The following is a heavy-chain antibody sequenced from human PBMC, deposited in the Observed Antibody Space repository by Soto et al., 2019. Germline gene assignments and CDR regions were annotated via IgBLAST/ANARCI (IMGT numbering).Heavy chain of an antibody. D-gene: IGHD3-10*01. CDR1: GGSISSSSYY. Sequence: PSETLSLTCTVSGGSISSSSYYWGWIRQPPGKGLEWIGSIYYSGSTYYNPSLKSRVTISVDTSKNQFSLKLSSVTAADTAVYYCAREQYWVVRDNWFDPWGQGTLVTVSS. V-gene: IGHV4-39*01. CDR2: IYYSGST. CDR3: AREQYWVVRDNWFDP. J-gene: IGHJ5*02.